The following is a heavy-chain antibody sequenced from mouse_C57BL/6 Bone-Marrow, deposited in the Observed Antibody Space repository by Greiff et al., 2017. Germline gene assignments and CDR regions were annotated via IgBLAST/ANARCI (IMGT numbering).Heavy chain of an antibody. CDR3: ARSCFYAIDY. Sequence: QVQLQQPGAELVMPGASVKLSCKASGYTFTSYWMHWVKQRPGQGLEWIGEIDPSDSYTNYNQKFKGKSTLTVDKSSSTAYMQLSSLTSEDSAVYYCARSCFYAIDYWGQGTSVTVSS. CDR2: IDPSDSYT. CDR1: GYTFTSYW. V-gene: IGHV1-69*01. J-gene: IGHJ4*01.